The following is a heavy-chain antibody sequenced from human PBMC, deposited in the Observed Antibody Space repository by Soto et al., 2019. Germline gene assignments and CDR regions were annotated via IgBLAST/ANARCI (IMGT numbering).Heavy chain of an antibody. Sequence: LSRTCTVSGGSIRSGDYYWSWIRQPPGKGLEWIGYIYYSGSTYYNPSLKSRVTISVATSKNQFSLKLSSVTAADTAVYYCARVVASRRGWFDPWGQGTLVTVSS. V-gene: IGHV4-30-4*01. J-gene: IGHJ5*02. CDR1: GGSIRSGDYY. CDR2: IYYSGST. D-gene: IGHD2-15*01. CDR3: ARVVASRRGWFDP.